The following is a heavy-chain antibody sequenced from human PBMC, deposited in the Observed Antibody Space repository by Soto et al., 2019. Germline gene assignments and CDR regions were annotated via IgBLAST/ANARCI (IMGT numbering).Heavy chain of an antibody. CDR3: VTSYGSGYRAFDS. V-gene: IGHV1-69*02. J-gene: IGHJ4*02. CDR1: GDTFNFYS. D-gene: IGHD3-10*01. Sequence: QVQLVQSGADVQRPGSSVRVSCKASGDTFNFYSINWVRQAPGLGLQWMGRINPILSMSNYAPRFQGRVTMPADKSTSTAYMELSSLRSEDTAMYYCVTSYGSGYRAFDSWGQGALVTVSS. CDR2: INPILSMS.